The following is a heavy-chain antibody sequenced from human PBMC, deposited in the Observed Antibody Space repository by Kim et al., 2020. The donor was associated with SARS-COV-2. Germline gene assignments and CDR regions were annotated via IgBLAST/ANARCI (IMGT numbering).Heavy chain of an antibody. Sequence: ASVKVSCKASGYTFTSYAMNWVRQAPGQGLEWMGWINTNTGNPTYAQGFTGRFVFSLDTSVITAYLQISSLKAEDTAVYYCAGRGDYYDSSGYYYDAFDILGQGTMVTVSS. V-gene: IGHV7-4-1*02. J-gene: IGHJ3*02. CDR2: INTNTGNP. CDR3: AGRGDYYDSSGYYYDAFDI. CDR1: GYTFTSYA. D-gene: IGHD3-22*01.